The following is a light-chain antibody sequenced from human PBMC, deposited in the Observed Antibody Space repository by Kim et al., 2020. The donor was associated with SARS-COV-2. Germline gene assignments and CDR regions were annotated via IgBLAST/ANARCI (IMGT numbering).Light chain of an antibody. CDR3: QQYDSYST. Sequence: DIQMTQSPSTLSASVGDRVTITCRASQSVNRHLAWYQQKPGKAPNLLIYAASTLRSGVPSRFSGSGSGTEFTLTISSLQPDDFATYYCQQYDSYSTFGQGTKVDIK. J-gene: IGKJ1*01. CDR2: AAS. CDR1: QSVNRH. V-gene: IGKV1-5*01.